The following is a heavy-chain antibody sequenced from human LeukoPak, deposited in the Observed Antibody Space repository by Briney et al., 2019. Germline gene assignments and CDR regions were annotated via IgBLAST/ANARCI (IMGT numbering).Heavy chain of an antibody. Sequence: GRSLSLSCAASGFTFSSYAMHWVRQAPGKGLEWVAVISYDGSNKYYADSVKGRFTISRDNSKNTLYLQMNSLRAEDTAVYYCARDLERVFDYWGQGTLVTVSS. J-gene: IGHJ4*02. V-gene: IGHV3-30*04. CDR3: ARDLERVFDY. CDR2: ISYDGSNK. D-gene: IGHD1-1*01. CDR1: GFTFSSYA.